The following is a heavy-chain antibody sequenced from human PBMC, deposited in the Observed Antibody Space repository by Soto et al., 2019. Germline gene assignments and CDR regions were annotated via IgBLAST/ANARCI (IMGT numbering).Heavy chain of an antibody. J-gene: IGHJ4*02. CDR3: VREGNCGADCYSTYYFDY. CDR1: GGSISSGGYS. CDR2: THYSGST. Sequence: PSETLSLTCVVSGGSISSGGYSWSWIRQPPGKGLEWIGYTHYSGSTNYNPSLKSRVTMTRDTSTSTVYMELRSLRSEDTAIYYCVREGNCGADCYSTYYFDYWGLGTLVTVSS. D-gene: IGHD2-21*02. V-gene: IGHV4-61*08.